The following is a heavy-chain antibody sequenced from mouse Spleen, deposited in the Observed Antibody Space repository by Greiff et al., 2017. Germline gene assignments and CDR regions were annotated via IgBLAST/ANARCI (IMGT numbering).Heavy chain of an antibody. CDR1: GFTFSSYA. CDR2: ISSGGSYT. CDR3: ARQVARATYAY. D-gene: IGHD3-1*01. Sequence: EVKLVESGGGLVKPGGSLKLSCAASGFTFSSYAMSWVRQTPEKRLEWVATISSGGSYTYYPDSVKGRFTISRDNAKNTLYLQMSSLRSEDTAMYYCARQVARATYAYWGQGTLVTVSA. J-gene: IGHJ3*01. V-gene: IGHV5-9-3*01.